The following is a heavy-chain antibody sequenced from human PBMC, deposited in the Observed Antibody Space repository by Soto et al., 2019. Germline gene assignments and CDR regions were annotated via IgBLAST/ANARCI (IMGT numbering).Heavy chain of an antibody. Sequence: SETLSLTCSVSGGSISSSTYYLGWVRQPPGKGLEWIGSIYYSGSTYYNPSLKGRVTLSIDTSKNQFSLKLSSVTAADTTVFYCARLPYCAGGSCYSVPYYFDSWGQGTRVTAPQ. D-gene: IGHD2-15*01. J-gene: IGHJ4*02. V-gene: IGHV4-39*01. CDR2: IYYSGST. CDR3: ARLPYCAGGSCYSVPYYFDS. CDR1: GGSISSSTYY.